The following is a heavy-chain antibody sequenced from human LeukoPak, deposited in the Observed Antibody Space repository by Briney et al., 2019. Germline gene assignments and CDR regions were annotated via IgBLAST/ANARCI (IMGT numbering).Heavy chain of an antibody. CDR1: GASISTYY. V-gene: IGHV4-59*01. J-gene: IGHJ4*02. CDR3: ARSYCRSSSCYAKTLFDL. D-gene: IGHD2-2*01. Sequence: PSVTLSLTCTLSGASISTYYWSWIRQPPGKGLEWIGYIYYSGSTNYNPSLKSRVTISVDTSKNQSSLKLSSVTAADTAVYYCARSYCRSSSCYAKTLFDLWGQGILVTVSS. CDR2: IYYSGST.